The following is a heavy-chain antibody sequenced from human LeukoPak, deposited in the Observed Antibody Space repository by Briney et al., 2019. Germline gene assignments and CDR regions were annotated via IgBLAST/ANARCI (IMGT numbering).Heavy chain of an antibody. CDR2: INQDGREK. CDR3: AKDLLLWFGEYYFDY. J-gene: IGHJ4*02. Sequence: PGGSLRLSCAASGFTFSSIWMSWVRQAPGKGLEWVANINQDGREKYYVDSVKGRFTISRDNAKNSLYLQMNSLRAEDTAVYYCAKDLLLWFGEYYFDYWGQGTLVTVSS. D-gene: IGHD3-10*01. CDR1: GFTFSSIW. V-gene: IGHV3-7*01.